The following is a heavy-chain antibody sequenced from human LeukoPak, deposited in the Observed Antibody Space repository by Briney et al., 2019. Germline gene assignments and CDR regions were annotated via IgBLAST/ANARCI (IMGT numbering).Heavy chain of an antibody. J-gene: IGHJ6*03. V-gene: IGHV4-4*07. Sequence: SETLSLTCTVSGGFIKSYYWSWIRQPAGKGLEWIGRVYTSGITNYNLSLKSRITMSVDTSKNQFSLKLTSVTAADTAVYYCARHNGFDRGYYYMDVWGKGTTVTVSS. CDR3: ARHNGFDRGYYYMDV. CDR2: VYTSGIT. D-gene: IGHD3-9*01. CDR1: GGFIKSYY.